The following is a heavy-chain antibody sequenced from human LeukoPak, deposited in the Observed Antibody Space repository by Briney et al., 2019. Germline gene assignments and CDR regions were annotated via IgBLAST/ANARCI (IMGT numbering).Heavy chain of an antibody. CDR3: ARAEIIRFLEWSLFDI. CDR1: GGSISSSSYY. D-gene: IGHD3-3*01. J-gene: IGHJ3*02. CDR2: IYYSGST. V-gene: IGHV4-39*01. Sequence: SETLSLTCTVSGGSISSSSYYWGWIRQPPGKGLEWIGSIYYSGSTYYNPSLKSRVTISVDTSKNQFSLKLSSVTAADTAVYYCARAEIIRFLEWSLFDIWGQGTMVTVSS.